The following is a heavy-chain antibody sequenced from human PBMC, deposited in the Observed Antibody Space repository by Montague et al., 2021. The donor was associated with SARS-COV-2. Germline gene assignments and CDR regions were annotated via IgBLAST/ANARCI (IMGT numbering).Heavy chain of an antibody. D-gene: IGHD2-15*01. Sequence: SETLSLTCSVSGGSISTYYWSWIRQPPGKGLEWIGYIYYSGSTNYNPSLQSRVTISIDTSKNQFSLELSSVTAADMAVYYCASPGGYFSGGSCYYVYWGQGTLVTVSS. CDR2: IYYSGST. CDR3: ASPGGYFSGGSCYYVY. CDR1: GGSISTYY. V-gene: IGHV4-59*12. J-gene: IGHJ4*02.